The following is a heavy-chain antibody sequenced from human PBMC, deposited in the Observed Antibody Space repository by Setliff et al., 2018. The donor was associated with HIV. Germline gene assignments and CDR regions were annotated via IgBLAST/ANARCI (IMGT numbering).Heavy chain of an antibody. V-gene: IGHV4-59*12. CDR1: GGSISSYY. J-gene: IGHJ4*02. CDR3: VGDETTVTFDY. D-gene: IGHD4-17*01. CDR2: ISYTGST. Sequence: SETLSLTCTVSGGSISSYYWSWIRQPPGKGLEWIGYISYTGSTNYNPSLESRVTMSVDTSMNQFSLKLTSVTAADTAVYYCVGDETTVTFDYWGQGTLVTVSS.